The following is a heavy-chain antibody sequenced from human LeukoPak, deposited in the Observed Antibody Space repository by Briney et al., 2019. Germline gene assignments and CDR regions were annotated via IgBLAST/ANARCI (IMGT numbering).Heavy chain of an antibody. D-gene: IGHD1-14*01. Sequence: TGGSLRLSCAASGFTFNAYAMHWVRQAPGKGLEWVAVVSNDGRDKHYADSVKGRYTIPRDNSENTLYLQTNTLRAEDTAVYYCARDRNSPAKYYFDYWGQGTLATVSS. J-gene: IGHJ4*02. CDR1: GFTFNAYA. CDR2: VSNDGRDK. CDR3: ARDRNSPAKYYFDY. V-gene: IGHV3-30*01.